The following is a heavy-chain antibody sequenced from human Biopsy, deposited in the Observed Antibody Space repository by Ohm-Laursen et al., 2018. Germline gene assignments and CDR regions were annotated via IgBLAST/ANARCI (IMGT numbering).Heavy chain of an antibody. J-gene: IGHJ4*02. CDR2: MNQDGSEE. V-gene: IGHV3-7*04. D-gene: IGHD6-13*01. CDR1: GFIFSSYW. CDR3: ARGPSGTAAGRFAS. Sequence: GSLRLSCAASGFIFSSYWMNWVRQTPEKGLEWVANMNQDGSEEHYVDSVKGRFTISRDNSKSSLYLQMNSLRDEDTAVYYCARGPSGTAAGRFASWGQGTLATVSS.